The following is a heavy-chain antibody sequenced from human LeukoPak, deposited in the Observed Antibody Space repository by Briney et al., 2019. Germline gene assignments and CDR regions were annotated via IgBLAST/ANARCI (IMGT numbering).Heavy chain of an antibody. V-gene: IGHV3-21*01. CDR2: ISSSSSYI. CDR3: ARDLEAYYGSGSYDTRPFDY. Sequence: GGSLRLSCAASGFTFSSYSMNWVRQAPGKGLEWVSSISSSSSYIYYADSVKGRFTISRGNAKNSLYLQMNSLRAEDTAVYYCARDLEAYYGSGSYDTRPFDYWGQGTLVTVSS. J-gene: IGHJ4*02. D-gene: IGHD3-10*01. CDR1: GFTFSSYS.